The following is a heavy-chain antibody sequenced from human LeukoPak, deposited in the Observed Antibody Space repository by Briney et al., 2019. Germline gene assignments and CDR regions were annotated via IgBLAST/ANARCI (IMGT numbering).Heavy chain of an antibody. CDR3: AKRLVGAPPDH. CDR2: INGDGRTT. V-gene: IGHV3-64*04. CDR1: GFIFSTYT. D-gene: IGHD1-26*01. Sequence: PGGSLRLSCSASGFIFSTYTMYWVRQAPGKGLEFVSVINGDGRTTYYADSVKGRFTISRDNSKDTLYLQMDSLRAEDTAVYYCAKRLVGAPPDHWGLGTLVAVSS. J-gene: IGHJ4*02.